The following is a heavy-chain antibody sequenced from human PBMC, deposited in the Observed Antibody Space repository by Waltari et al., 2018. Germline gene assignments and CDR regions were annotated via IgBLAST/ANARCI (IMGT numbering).Heavy chain of an antibody. Sequence: QVQLVQSGAEVKKPGASVKVSCKASGYTFTNYYMHWVRQAPEQGLEWMGIRQPYGGTTNYAQRFQGRVTMTRDTSTSTVYMELSSLRSEDTAVYYCARDLFLKGVRYFDYWGQGTLVTVSS. D-gene: IGHD2-21*01. J-gene: IGHJ4*02. CDR2: RQPYGGTT. CDR1: GYTFTNYY. V-gene: IGHV1-46*01. CDR3: ARDLFLKGVRYFDY.